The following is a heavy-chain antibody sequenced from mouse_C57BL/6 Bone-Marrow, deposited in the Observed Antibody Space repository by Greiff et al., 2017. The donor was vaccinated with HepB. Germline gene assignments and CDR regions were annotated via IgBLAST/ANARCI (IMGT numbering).Heavy chain of an antibody. CDR2: ISSGSSTI. Sequence: EVQLVESGGGLVKPGGSLKLSCAASGFTFSDYGMHWVRQAPEKGLEWVAYISSGSSTIYYADTVKGRFTISRDNAKNTLFLQMTSLRAEDTAMYYCAREGGPWYFDVWGTGTTVTVSS. CDR3: AREGGPWYFDV. V-gene: IGHV5-17*01. CDR1: GFTFSDYG. D-gene: IGHD1-1*02. J-gene: IGHJ1*03.